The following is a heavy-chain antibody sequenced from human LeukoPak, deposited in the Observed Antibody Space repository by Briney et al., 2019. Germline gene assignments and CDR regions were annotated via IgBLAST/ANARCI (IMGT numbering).Heavy chain of an antibody. V-gene: IGHV4-39*07. CDR3: ARLRFLEWLPHPFDY. J-gene: IGHJ4*02. Sequence: RSSETLSLTCTVSGGSIFSSNSYWGWIRQPPGKGLEWIGSIYYSGSTYYNPSLKSRVTISVDTSKNQFSLKLSSVTAADTAVYYCARLRFLEWLPHPFDYWGQGTLVTVSS. CDR1: GGSIFSSNSY. CDR2: IYYSGST. D-gene: IGHD3-3*01.